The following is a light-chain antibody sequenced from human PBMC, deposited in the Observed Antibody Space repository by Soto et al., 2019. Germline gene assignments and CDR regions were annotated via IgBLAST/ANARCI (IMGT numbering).Light chain of an antibody. J-gene: IGLJ2*01. CDR1: SSDVGGYNY. Sequence: QSALTQPPSASGSPGKSVTISCTGTSSDVGGYNYVSWYQQHPGKAPKLMISEVSKRPSGVPDRFSGSKSGNTASLTVSGLQAEDEADYYCSSFAGNNNLVFGGGTKLTVL. CDR3: SSFAGNNNLV. V-gene: IGLV2-8*01. CDR2: EVS.